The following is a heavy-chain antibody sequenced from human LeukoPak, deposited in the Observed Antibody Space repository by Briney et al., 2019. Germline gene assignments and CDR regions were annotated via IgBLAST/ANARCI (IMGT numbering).Heavy chain of an antibody. CDR1: GGSISSGGYY. J-gene: IGHJ4*02. CDR2: IYTSGST. CDR3: ARDADYGGNVAPTVFDY. Sequence: SQTLSLTCTVSGGSISSGGYYWSWIRQPPGKGLEWIGRIYTSGSTNYNPSLKSRVTMSVDTSKNQFSLKLSSVTAADTAVYYCARDADYGGNVAPTVFDYWGQGTLVTVSS. V-gene: IGHV4-61*02. D-gene: IGHD4-23*01.